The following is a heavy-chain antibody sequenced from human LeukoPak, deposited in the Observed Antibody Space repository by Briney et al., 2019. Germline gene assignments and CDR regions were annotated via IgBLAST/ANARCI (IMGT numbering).Heavy chain of an antibody. V-gene: IGHV4-34*01. D-gene: IGHD6-6*01. J-gene: IGHJ5*02. Sequence: SETLSLTCAVYGGSFSGYYWSWIRQPPGKGLEWIGEINHSGSTNYNPSLKSRVTISVDTSKSQFSLKLSSVTAADTAVYYCARGFHDLAARPKYNWFDPWGQGTLVTVSS. CDR3: ARGFHDLAARPKYNWFDP. CDR1: GGSFSGYY. CDR2: INHSGST.